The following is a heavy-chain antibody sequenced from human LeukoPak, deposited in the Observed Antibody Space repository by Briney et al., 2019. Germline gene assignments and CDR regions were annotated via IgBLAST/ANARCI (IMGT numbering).Heavy chain of an antibody. CDR3: ARVRPYYYGSGSLGYDMDV. CDR2: ISWNGGTI. J-gene: IGHJ6*03. Sequence: GGSLRLSCAASGFSFDNYAMHWVRQAPGKGLEWVSGISWNGGTIGYVDSVKGRFTISRDNAKNSLYLQMNSLRAEDTAVYYCARVRPYYYGSGSLGYDMDVWGKGTAVTVSS. D-gene: IGHD3-10*01. V-gene: IGHV3-9*01. CDR1: GFSFDNYA.